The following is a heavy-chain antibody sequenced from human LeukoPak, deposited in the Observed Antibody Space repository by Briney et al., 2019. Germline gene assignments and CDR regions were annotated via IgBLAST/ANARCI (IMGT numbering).Heavy chain of an antibody. J-gene: IGHJ6*02. D-gene: IGHD4-17*01. CDR1: GFTFSSYW. Sequence: GGSLRLSCAASGFTFSSYWMSWVRQAPGKGLEWVANIKQDGSEKYYVDSVKGRFTISRDNAKNSLYLQMNSLRAEDTAVYYCARDGDYGALGYYYGMDVWGQGTTVTVSS. V-gene: IGHV3-7*01. CDR3: ARDGDYGALGYYYGMDV. CDR2: IKQDGSEK.